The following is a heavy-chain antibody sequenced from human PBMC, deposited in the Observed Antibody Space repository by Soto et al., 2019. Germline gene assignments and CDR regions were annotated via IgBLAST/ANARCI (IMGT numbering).Heavy chain of an antibody. Sequence: QVQLVQSGAEVKKPGASVKVSCKASGYTFTSYGISWVRQAPGQGLEWLGWISAYNGNTNYAQKLQGRVTRTTDTPTSTAYMELRSLRYDDTAVYYCARGGDYGSGSYSDRYYYGMDVWGQGTTVTVSS. CDR2: ISAYNGNT. CDR3: ARGGDYGSGSYSDRYYYGMDV. J-gene: IGHJ6*02. V-gene: IGHV1-18*04. CDR1: GYTFTSYG. D-gene: IGHD3-10*01.